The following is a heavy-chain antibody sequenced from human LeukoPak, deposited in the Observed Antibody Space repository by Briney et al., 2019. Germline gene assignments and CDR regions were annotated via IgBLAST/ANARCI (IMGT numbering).Heavy chain of an antibody. CDR2: INPNSGGT. CDR1: GYTLTGYY. J-gene: IGHJ4*02. CDR3: ASQMGTGDQESYFDY. Sequence: ASVKVSCKASGYTLTGYYMHWVRQAPGQGLEWMGWINPNSGGTNYAQKFQGRVTMTRDTSISTAYMELSRLRSDDTAVYYCASQMGTGDQESYFDYWGQGTLVTVSS. V-gene: IGHV1-2*02. D-gene: IGHD1-14*01.